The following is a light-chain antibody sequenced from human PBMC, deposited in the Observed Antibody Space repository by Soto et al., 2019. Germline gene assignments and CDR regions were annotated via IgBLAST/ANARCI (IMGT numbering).Light chain of an antibody. Sequence: EIVMTQSPATLSVSPGERATLSCRASQSVSNNLAWYQQKPGQAPRLLIYGASPRATGIPSRFSGSGSGTDFTLTISSLQSEDFAVYYCQQYNTWSPLTFGGGTKVETK. V-gene: IGKV3-15*01. CDR3: QQYNTWSPLT. CDR1: QSVSNN. J-gene: IGKJ4*01. CDR2: GAS.